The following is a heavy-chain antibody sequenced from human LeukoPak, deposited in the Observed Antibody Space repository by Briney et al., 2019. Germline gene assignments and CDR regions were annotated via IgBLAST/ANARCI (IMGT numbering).Heavy chain of an antibody. CDR1: GFTVSSNY. Sequence: GGSLRLSCAASGFTVSSNYMSWVRQPAGKGLEWVSVLYSGGATFYADSVKGRFTISRNTSKNTLYLQMNDLRADDTAVYYCTKLKGWYGEGFFDYWGQGTLVTVSS. CDR3: TKLKGWYGEGFFDY. D-gene: IGHD6-19*01. V-gene: IGHV3-53*01. CDR2: LYSGGAT. J-gene: IGHJ4*02.